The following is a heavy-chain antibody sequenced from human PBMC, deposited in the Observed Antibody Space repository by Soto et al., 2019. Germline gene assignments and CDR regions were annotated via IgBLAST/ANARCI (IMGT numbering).Heavy chain of an antibody. D-gene: IGHD6-19*01. J-gene: IGHJ4*02. Sequence: QVQLQQWGAGLLKPSETLSLTCAVYGGSFSGYYWSWIRQPPGKGLEWIGEINHSGSTNYNPSLKSRVTLSVDTSKNQFSLKLSSVTAADTAVYYCARKGSSGVDYWGQGTLVTVSS. CDR2: INHSGST. CDR3: ARKGSSGVDY. CDR1: GGSFSGYY. V-gene: IGHV4-34*01.